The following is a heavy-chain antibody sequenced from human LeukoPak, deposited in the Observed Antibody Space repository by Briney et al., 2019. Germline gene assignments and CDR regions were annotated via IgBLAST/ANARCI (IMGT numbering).Heavy chain of an antibody. CDR1: SGSISTYY. CDR3: AGTRIAGTTFAFDI. J-gene: IGHJ3*02. D-gene: IGHD1-20*01. V-gene: IGHV4-59*01. Sequence: PSETLSLTCTLSSGSISTYYWSSIRQPPGDGLGWNGFIYYSGSTNYNPSLKGRATISVDTSTNHFSLKLTPVTAADTAVYYCAGTRIAGTTFAFDIWGQGTMVTVSS. CDR2: IYYSGST.